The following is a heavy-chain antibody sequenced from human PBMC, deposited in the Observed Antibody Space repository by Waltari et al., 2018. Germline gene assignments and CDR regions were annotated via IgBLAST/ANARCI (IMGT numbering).Heavy chain of an antibody. CDR3: ARRRADFWSGGSFDY. D-gene: IGHD3-3*01. CDR1: GGSFSGYY. J-gene: IGHJ4*02. Sequence: QVQLQQWGAGLLKPSETLPLTCAVYGGSFSGYYWSWIRQPPGKGLEWIGEINHSGSTNYNPSLKSRVTISVDTSKNQFSLKLSSVTAADTAVYYCARRRADFWSGGSFDYWGQGTLVTVSS. V-gene: IGHV4-34*01. CDR2: INHSGST.